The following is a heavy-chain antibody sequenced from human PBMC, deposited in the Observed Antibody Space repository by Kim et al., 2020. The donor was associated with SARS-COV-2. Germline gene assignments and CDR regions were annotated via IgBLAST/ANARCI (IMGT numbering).Heavy chain of an antibody. J-gene: IGHJ4*01. V-gene: IGHV4-34*01. CDR2: INHSGST. D-gene: IGHD5-12*01. Sequence: SETLSLTCAIYGGSFSGYYWNWIRQPPGKGLEWIGEINHSGSTNYNPSLKTRVTISVDTSRNQFSLKLRSVTAADTAVYYCARSGYSISDYQLYFEYWG. CDR3: ARSGYSISDYQLYFEY. CDR1: GGSFSGYY.